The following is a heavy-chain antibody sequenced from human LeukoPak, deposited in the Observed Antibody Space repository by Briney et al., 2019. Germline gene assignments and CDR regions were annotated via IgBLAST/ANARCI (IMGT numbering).Heavy chain of an antibody. J-gene: IGHJ4*02. Sequence: PGGSLRLSCAASGFTISNNYMNWVRQAPGKGLEWVSVIYSGGSAYYADSVKDRFTNSRDISKNTLYLQMNSLRAEDTAVYYCARDPGSHNSSGWYDYWGQGTLVTVSS. V-gene: IGHV3-53*01. D-gene: IGHD6-19*01. CDR3: ARDPGSHNSSGWYDY. CDR1: GFTISNNY. CDR2: IYSGGSA.